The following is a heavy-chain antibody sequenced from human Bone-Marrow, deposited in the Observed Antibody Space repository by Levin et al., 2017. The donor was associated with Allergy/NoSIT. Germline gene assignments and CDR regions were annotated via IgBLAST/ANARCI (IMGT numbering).Heavy chain of an antibody. V-gene: IGHV3-23*01. D-gene: IGHD3-10*01. CDR1: GLTFSSYG. CDR3: AKLYGSGTYYNFIDY. Sequence: GGSLRLSCVASGLTFSSYGMSWVRQAPGKGLEWVSAISGSGGSTYYADSVQGRFTISRDNSKNTLYLQVNSLSAEDTAVYYCAKLYGSGTYYNFIDYWGQGTLVTFSS. J-gene: IGHJ4*02. CDR2: ISGSGGST.